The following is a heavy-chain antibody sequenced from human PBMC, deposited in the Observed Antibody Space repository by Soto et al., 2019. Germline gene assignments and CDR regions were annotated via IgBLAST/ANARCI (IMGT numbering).Heavy chain of an antibody. D-gene: IGHD6-13*01. CDR3: ARALGRSSWYARGAFDI. CDR1: GFTFSDYY. V-gene: IGHV3-11*01. CDR2: ISSSGSTI. J-gene: IGHJ3*02. Sequence: GGSLILSCAASGFTFSDYYMSWIRQAPGKGLEWVSYISSSGSTIYYADSVKGRFTISRDNAKNSLYLQMNSLRAEDTAVYYCARALGRSSWYARGAFDIWGQGTMVTVSS.